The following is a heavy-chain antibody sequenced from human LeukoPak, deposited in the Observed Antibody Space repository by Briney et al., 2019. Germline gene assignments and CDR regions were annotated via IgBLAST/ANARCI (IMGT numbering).Heavy chain of an antibody. CDR3: ARCSRSSTDCYSAFDI. Sequence: GGALRLSCEASGFTFDDYGMSWGRPDAGEGLEWVSAITNWNGGSTGYAGSVRGRFTVSRDNAKNSLYLQMNSLRAEDTALYYCARCSRSSTDCYSAFDIWGQGTVVTVSS. CDR1: GFTFDDYG. CDR2: ITNWNGGST. V-gene: IGHV3-20*04. J-gene: IGHJ3*02. D-gene: IGHD2-2*02.